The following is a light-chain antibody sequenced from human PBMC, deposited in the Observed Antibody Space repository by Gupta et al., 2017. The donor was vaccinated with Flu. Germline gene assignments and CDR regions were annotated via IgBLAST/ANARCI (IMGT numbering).Light chain of an antibody. V-gene: IGLV3-10*01. J-gene: IGLJ3*02. CDR1: ELANKY. CDR2: EER. Sequence: GQTAMTTCSGDELANKYAFWYKQKSGQDPVLISYEERKRPSGIPERFSGSSSATKATLTIIGAQVEDEADYYSYSTDTTGNHRVFGGGTKLTVL. CDR3: YSTDTTGNHRV.